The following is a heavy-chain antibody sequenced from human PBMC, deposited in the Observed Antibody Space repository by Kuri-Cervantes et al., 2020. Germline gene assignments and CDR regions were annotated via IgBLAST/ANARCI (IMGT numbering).Heavy chain of an antibody. CDR2: ISWDGGST. CDR1: GFTFDDYT. CDR3: AKDIRSVVVVGYGMDV. Sequence: GGSLRLSCAASGFTFDDYTMHWVRQAPGKGLEWVSLISWDGGSTYYADSVKGRFTASRDNSKNSLYLQMNSLRTEDTALYYCAKDIRSVVVVGYGMDVWGQGTTVTVSS. D-gene: IGHD2-15*01. J-gene: IGHJ6*02. V-gene: IGHV3-43*01.